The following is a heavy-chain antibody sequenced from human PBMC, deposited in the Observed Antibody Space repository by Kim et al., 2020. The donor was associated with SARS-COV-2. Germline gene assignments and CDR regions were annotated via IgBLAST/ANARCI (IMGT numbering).Heavy chain of an antibody. CDR3: ANEKLLMGSYFRLDV. D-gene: IGHD3-10*01. V-gene: IGHV3-30*18. Sequence: GGSLRLSCAASGFTFGNYAMNWVRQAPGEGLEWVALISNDGNNTYYGASVEGRFTISRDHSKNTLFLLMNNLRPEDTAVYYCANEKLLMGSYFRLDVWGQGTTVTVSS. CDR1: GFTFGNYA. CDR2: ISNDGNNT. J-gene: IGHJ6*02.